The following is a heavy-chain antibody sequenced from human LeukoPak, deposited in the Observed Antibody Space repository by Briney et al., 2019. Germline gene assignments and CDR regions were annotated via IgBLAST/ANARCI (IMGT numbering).Heavy chain of an antibody. D-gene: IGHD2-8*02. Sequence: SETLSLTCTVSGGSISSYYWSWIRQPPGKALEWIGYIYYSGTTNYNPSLKSRVTMSVDTSKNQFSLKLNSTTAADTAVYYCARHSTVAGPFQHWRQGTLVAVST. CDR1: GGSISSYY. J-gene: IGHJ1*01. V-gene: IGHV4-59*08. CDR3: ARHSTVAGPFQH. CDR2: IYYSGTT.